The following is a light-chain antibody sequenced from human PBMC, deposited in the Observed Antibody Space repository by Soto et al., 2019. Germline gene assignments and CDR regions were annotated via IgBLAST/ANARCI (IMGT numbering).Light chain of an antibody. J-gene: IGKJ3*01. CDR3: QQLNSYPLT. CDR2: AAS. CDR1: QDISNY. Sequence: DIQLTQSTYFLSASLGDRFTITCGASQDISNYLVWYQQKPGKAPKPLIYAASTLQSGVPSRFSGSGSGTEFTLTISSLQPEDFATYYCQQLNSYPLTFGPGTKVDV. V-gene: IGKV1-9*01.